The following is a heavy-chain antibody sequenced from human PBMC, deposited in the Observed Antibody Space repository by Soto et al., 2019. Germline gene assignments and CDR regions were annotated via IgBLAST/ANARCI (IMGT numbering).Heavy chain of an antibody. CDR1: GGSISSGGYY. J-gene: IGHJ5*02. CDR3: ARWGVDTAMVTEWFDP. V-gene: IGHV4-31*03. Sequence: SETLSLTCTVSGGSISSGGYYWSWIRQHPGKGLEWIGYIYYSGSTYYNPSLKSRVTMSVDTSKNQFSLKLSSVTAADTAVYYCARWGVDTAMVTEWFDPWGQGTLVTVSS. D-gene: IGHD5-18*01. CDR2: IYYSGST.